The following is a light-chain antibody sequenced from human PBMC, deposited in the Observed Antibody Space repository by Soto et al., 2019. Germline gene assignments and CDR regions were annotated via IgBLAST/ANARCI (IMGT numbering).Light chain of an antibody. CDR3: SSYAGSNFYV. CDR1: SSDVGGYNY. V-gene: IGLV2-8*01. CDR2: DAS. J-gene: IGLJ1*01. Sequence: QSALTQPPSASGSPGQSVTISCTGSSSDVGGYNYVSWYQQHPGKAPKVMIYDASKRPSGVPDRFSGSKSGNTASLTVSGLQADDEADYYCSSYAGSNFYVFGSGTKLTVL.